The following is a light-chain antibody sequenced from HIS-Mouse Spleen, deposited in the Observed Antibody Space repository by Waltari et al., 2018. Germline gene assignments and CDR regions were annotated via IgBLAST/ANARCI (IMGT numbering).Light chain of an antibody. V-gene: IGLV2-11*02. CDR2: DVS. J-gene: IGLJ3*02. Sequence: QSALTQPRSVSGSPGQSVTLSCPGTSSDVGGYTYVPWYQQHPGKAPKLMIYDVSKRPSGVPDRFSGSKSGNTASLTISGLQAEDEADYYCCSYAGSYTFGVFGGGTKLTVL. CDR1: SSDVGGYTY. CDR3: CSYAGSYTFGV.